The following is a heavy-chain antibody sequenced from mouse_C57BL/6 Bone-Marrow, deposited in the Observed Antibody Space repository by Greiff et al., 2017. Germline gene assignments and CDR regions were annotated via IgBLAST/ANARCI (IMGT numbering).Heavy chain of an antibody. J-gene: IGHJ1*03. CDR3: ARGYYGRDFDV. CDR2: LDPRDGST. Sequence: QVQLQQSDAELVKPGASVKISCKVSGYTFTDHTIHWMKQRPEQGLEWIGYLDPRDGSTTYNEKFKGKATLTADKSSSTAYMQLNSLTSEDSAVYFCARGYYGRDFDVWGTGTTVTVSS. D-gene: IGHD1-1*01. V-gene: IGHV1-78*01. CDR1: GYTFTDHT.